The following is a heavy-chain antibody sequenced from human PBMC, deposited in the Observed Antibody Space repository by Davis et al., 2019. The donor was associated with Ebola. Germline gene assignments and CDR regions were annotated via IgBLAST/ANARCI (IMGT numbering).Heavy chain of an antibody. Sequence: GESLKISCAASGFTFSSYWMSWVRQAPGKGLVWVSRINSDGSSTSYADSVKGRFTISRDNAKNTLYLQMNSLRAEDTAVYYCARDSSGYFIDYWGQGTLVTGSS. CDR3: ARDSSGYFIDY. V-gene: IGHV3-74*01. J-gene: IGHJ4*02. CDR1: GFTFSSYW. D-gene: IGHD3-22*01. CDR2: INSDGSST.